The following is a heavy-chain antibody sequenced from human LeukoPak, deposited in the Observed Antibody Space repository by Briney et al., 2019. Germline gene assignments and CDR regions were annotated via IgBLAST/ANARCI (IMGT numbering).Heavy chain of an antibody. V-gene: IGHV3-21*01. CDR3: ARAYSERYGLGYYYMDV. CDR1: GFTFSTYS. CDR2: ISSSSSDI. Sequence: GGSLRLSCAASGFTFSTYSMKWVRQAPGKGVEGVSSISSSSSDIYYADSVKGRLTISRDNAKKSVYLQMNSLRAEDTAVYYCARAYSERYGLGYYYMDVWGKGTTVTISS. D-gene: IGHD1-26*01. J-gene: IGHJ6*03.